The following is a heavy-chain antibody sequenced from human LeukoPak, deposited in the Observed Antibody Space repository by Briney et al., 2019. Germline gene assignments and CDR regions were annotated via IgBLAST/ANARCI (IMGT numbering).Heavy chain of an antibody. CDR2: IKQDGSEK. Sequence: GGSLRLSCAASGFIISSYWMSWVRQVPGKWLEWVANIKQDGSEKYYVDSVKGRFTISRDNAKNSLYLQMSSLRADDMAVYYCATLVATTRFDYWGQGTLVTVSS. V-gene: IGHV3-7*01. J-gene: IGHJ4*02. CDR3: ATLVATTRFDY. D-gene: IGHD5-12*01. CDR1: GFIISSYW.